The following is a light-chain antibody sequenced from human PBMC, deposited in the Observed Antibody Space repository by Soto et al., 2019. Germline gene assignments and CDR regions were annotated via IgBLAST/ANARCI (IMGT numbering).Light chain of an antibody. J-gene: IGLJ2*01. CDR2: YDS. V-gene: IGLV3-21*04. CDR1: HIGSKS. Sequence: SYELTQPPSVSVAPGKTARITCGGNHIGSKSGHWYQQKPGQAPVLVIYYDSDRPSGIPERFSGSNSGNTATLTISRVEAGDEADYYCQVWDSSSDHVVFGGGTKLTVL. CDR3: QVWDSSSDHVV.